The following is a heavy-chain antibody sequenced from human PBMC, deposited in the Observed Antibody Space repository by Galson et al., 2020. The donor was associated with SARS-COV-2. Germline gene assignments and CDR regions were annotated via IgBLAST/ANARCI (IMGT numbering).Heavy chain of an antibody. CDR1: GFSLSTSGMC. J-gene: IGHJ6*02. CDR2: IDWDDDK. CDR3: ARLTEVPAAMTSYYYGMDV. V-gene: IGHV2-70*01. D-gene: IGHD2-2*01. Sequence: SAPTLVKPTQTLTLTCTFSGFSLSTSGMCVSWIRQPPGKALEWLALIDWDDDKSYSTSLKTRLTISKDTSKNQVVLTMTNMDPVDTATYYCARLTEVPAAMTSYYYGMDVWGQGTTVTVSS.